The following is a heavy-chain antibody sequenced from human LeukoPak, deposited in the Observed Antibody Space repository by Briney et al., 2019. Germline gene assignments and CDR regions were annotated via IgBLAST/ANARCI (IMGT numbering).Heavy chain of an antibody. CDR1: GFTFSTYT. CDR3: ARRMAANAFDI. Sequence: GGSLRLSCAASGFTFSTYTMHWVRQAPGKGLEWVAFVSYDGTNKNYADSVKGRFTISRDNSKNTLYLQMNSLRTEDTAVYYCARRMAANAFDIWGQGTMVTVSS. D-gene: IGHD5-24*01. CDR2: VSYDGTNK. V-gene: IGHV3-30-3*01. J-gene: IGHJ3*02.